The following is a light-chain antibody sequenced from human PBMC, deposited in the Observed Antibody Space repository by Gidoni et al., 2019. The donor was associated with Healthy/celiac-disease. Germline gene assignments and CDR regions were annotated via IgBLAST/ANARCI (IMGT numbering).Light chain of an antibody. Sequence: DIQMTQSPSTLSASVGDRVTITCRASQSISSWLAWYQQKPGKAPKLLIYDASSLESGVPSRFSGSGSGTEFTLTISSLQPDDFATDVCQQYNSYWTCXQXAKVEIK. CDR2: DAS. CDR3: QQYNSYWT. V-gene: IGKV1-5*01. J-gene: IGKJ1*01. CDR1: QSISSW.